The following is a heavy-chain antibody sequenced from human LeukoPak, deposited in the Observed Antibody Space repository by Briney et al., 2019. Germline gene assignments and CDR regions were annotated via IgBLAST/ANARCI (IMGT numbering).Heavy chain of an antibody. CDR1: GFTFSSYW. CDR3: ARELPPVVNFYFDS. CDR2: IWYDGSDK. D-gene: IGHD3-22*01. V-gene: IGHV3-33*08. Sequence: GGSLRLSCAASGFTFSSYWMSWVRQAPGKGLEWVAVIWYDGSDKYYADSVKGRFSISRDNSKNTLYLQMNSLRAEDTAVYYCARELPPVVNFYFDSWGQGTLVTVSS. J-gene: IGHJ4*02.